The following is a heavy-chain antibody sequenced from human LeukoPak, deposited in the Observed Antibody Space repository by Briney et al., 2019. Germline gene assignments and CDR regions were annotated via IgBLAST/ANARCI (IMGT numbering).Heavy chain of an antibody. CDR2: ISGVGTNI. Sequence: GGSLRLSCVASGFTFSSYDMKWLRQAPGKGLEWVSHISGVGTNIAYADSVRGRITISRDNARSSLYLDMNILRAEDTAIYYFARGLKYNILGGNYFWGQGTLLT. D-gene: IGHD3-16*01. CDR1: GFTFSSYD. V-gene: IGHV3-48*03. J-gene: IGHJ4*02. CDR3: ARGLKYNILGGNYF.